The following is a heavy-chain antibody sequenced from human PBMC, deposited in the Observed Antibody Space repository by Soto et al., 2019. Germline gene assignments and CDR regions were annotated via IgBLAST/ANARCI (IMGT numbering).Heavy chain of an antibody. V-gene: IGHV4-59*08. CDR3: ARQDTTDLALDY. D-gene: IGHD4-17*01. Sequence: PSETLSLTCTVSVGSISSYYWSWIRQPPGKGLEWIGYIYYSGSTNYNPSLKSRVTISVDTSKNQFSLKLSSVTAADTAVYYCARQDTTDLALDYWGQGTLVTVS. J-gene: IGHJ4*02. CDR2: IYYSGST. CDR1: VGSISSYY.